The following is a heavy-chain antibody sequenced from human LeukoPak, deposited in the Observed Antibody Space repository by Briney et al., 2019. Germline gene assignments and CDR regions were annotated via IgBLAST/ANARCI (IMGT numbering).Heavy chain of an antibody. J-gene: IGHJ4*02. D-gene: IGHD1-26*01. CDR1: GFKFSNTW. CDR3: TTDTGSPKPYYFDC. CDR2: IKSNDGGTT. V-gene: IGHV3-15*05. Sequence: GGSLRLSCAASGFKFSNTWMSWVRQAPGKGLEWVGRIKSNDGGTTEYAAPVKGRFTISRDDSQNTLYLQINNLKTEDTAVYYCTTDTGSPKPYYFDCWGQGALVTVSS.